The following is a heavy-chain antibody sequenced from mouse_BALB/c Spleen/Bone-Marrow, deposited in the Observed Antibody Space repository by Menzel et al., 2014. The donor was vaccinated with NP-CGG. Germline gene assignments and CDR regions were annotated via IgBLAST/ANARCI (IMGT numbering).Heavy chain of an antibody. CDR1: GFDFSRYW. Sequence: EVKVEESGGGLVQPGGSLKLSCAASGFDFSRYWMSWVRQAPGKGLEWIGEINPDSRTINYSPSLKDKFIISRDNAKNTLYLRLNKVRSEHTALYYCARPDYYGYLNYWGQGTTLTVSS. D-gene: IGHD1-1*01. CDR2: INPDSRTI. V-gene: IGHV4-1*02. CDR3: ARPDYYGYLNY. J-gene: IGHJ2*01.